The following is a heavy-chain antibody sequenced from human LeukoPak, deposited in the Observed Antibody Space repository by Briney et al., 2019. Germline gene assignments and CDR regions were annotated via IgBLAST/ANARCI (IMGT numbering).Heavy chain of an antibody. D-gene: IGHD2-2*03. CDR2: IIGSGGST. CDR1: GFTFSSYA. Sequence: GGSLRLSCAASGFTFSSYAMSWVRQAPGKGLEWVSAIIGSGGSTYYADSVKGRFTISRDNSKNTLYLQMNSLRAEDTAVYYCAKVDIVVVPAATHNWFDPWGQGTLVTVSS. V-gene: IGHV3-23*01. CDR3: AKVDIVVVPAATHNWFDP. J-gene: IGHJ5*02.